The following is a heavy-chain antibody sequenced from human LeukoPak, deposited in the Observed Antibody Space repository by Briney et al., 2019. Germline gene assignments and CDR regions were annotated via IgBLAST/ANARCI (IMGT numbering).Heavy chain of an antibody. D-gene: IGHD3-10*01. CDR3: ARRSRITIVRGVIITSYYFDY. J-gene: IGHJ4*02. CDR1: GFTFSSYW. V-gene: IGHV3-7*01. Sequence: GGSLRLSCAASGFTFSSYWMSWVRQAPGKGLEWVANIKQDGSEKYYVDSVKGRFTISRDNAKNSLYLQMNSLRAEDTAVYYCARRSRITIVRGVIITSYYFDYWGQGTLVTVSS. CDR2: IKQDGSEK.